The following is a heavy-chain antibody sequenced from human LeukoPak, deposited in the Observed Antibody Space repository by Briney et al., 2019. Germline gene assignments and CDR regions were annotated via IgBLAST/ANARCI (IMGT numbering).Heavy chain of an antibody. CDR1: GYSFTSYW. CDR2: IYPIDSDT. V-gene: IGHV5-51*01. J-gene: IGHJ2*01. CDR3: ARPHALIYFDL. Sequence: GESLKISCEASGYSFTSYWIAWVRQMPGKGLELMASIYPIDSDTTYSPSFECRVTFSVDKSTNTAYLQWSSLEASDTAMYYCARPHALIYFDLWGPGTLVTVSS. D-gene: IGHD2/OR15-2a*01.